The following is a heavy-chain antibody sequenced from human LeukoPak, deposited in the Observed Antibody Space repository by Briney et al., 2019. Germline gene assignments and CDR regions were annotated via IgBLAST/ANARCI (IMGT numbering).Heavy chain of an antibody. J-gene: IGHJ4*02. D-gene: IGHD3-10*01. CDR2: IRYSGHT. CDR3: ARERITTNSVDY. Sequence: PSETLSLTCTVSGDSVSNDRYYWTWIRQSPGKGLEWIAYIRYSGHTNYNPSLDTRVTISLDASKNQLSLRLYSVTAADTAVYYCARERITTNSVDYWGQGTLVTVSS. V-gene: IGHV4-61*01. CDR1: GDSVSNDRYY.